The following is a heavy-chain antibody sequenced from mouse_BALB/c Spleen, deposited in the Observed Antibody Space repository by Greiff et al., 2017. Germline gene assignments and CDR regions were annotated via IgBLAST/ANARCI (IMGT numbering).Heavy chain of an antibody. Sequence: EVHLVESGGGLVKPGGSLKLSCAASGFTFSDYYMYWVRQTPEKRLEWVATISDGGSYTYYPDSVKGRFTISRDNAKNNLYLQMSSLKSEDTAMYYCARDQDYGNYAGAMDYWGQGTSVTVSS. CDR2: ISDGGSYT. J-gene: IGHJ4*01. D-gene: IGHD2-1*01. V-gene: IGHV5-4*02. CDR3: ARDQDYGNYAGAMDY. CDR1: GFTFSDYY.